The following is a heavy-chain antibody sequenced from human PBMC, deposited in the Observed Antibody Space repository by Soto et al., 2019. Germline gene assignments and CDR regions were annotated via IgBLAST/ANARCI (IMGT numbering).Heavy chain of an antibody. V-gene: IGHV1-69*06. CDR3: ASEDVVVTAGPYYYYGMDV. J-gene: IGHJ6*02. D-gene: IGHD2-21*02. CDR1: GGTFSSYA. CDR2: IIPIFGTA. Sequence: QVQLVQSGAEVKKPGSSVKVSCKASGGTFSSYAISWVRQAPGQGLEWMGGIIPIFGTANYAQKFQGRVTITAYKSTSTAYMELSSLGSEDTAVYYCASEDVVVTAGPYYYYGMDVWGQGTTVTVSS.